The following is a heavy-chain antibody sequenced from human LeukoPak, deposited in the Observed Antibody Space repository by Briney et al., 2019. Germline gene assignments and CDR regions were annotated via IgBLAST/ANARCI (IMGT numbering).Heavy chain of an antibody. J-gene: IGHJ4*02. CDR3: ARANNSSWHN. V-gene: IGHV3-21*01. D-gene: IGHD6-13*01. Sequence: GESLRLSCAASGFTFSTSSMNWVRQAPGKGLEWVSSITGSSDYIYYADSVRGRFTISRDNAKNSLYLQMNSLRVEDTAVYYCARANNSSWHNWGQGTLVTVSS. CDR2: ITGSSDYI. CDR1: GFTFSTSS.